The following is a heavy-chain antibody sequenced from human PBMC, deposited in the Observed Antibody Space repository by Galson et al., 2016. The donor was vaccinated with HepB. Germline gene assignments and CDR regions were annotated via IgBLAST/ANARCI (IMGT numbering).Heavy chain of an antibody. V-gene: IGHV3-30*15. J-gene: IGHJ6*02. Sequence: SLRLSCAASGLSFKNYAMHWVRQAPGKGLEWVSVISAVGRVKYYADSVTGRFSVSRDNSNNTLFLQMSSLRLEDTGFYYCARGREATFSYFFYAMDVWGPGTMVTVSS. D-gene: IGHD2/OR15-2a*01. CDR3: ARGREATFSYFFYAMDV. CDR1: GLSFKNYA. CDR2: ISAVGRVK.